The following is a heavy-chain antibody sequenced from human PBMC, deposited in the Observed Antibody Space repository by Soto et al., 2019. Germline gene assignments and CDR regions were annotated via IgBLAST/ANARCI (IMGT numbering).Heavy chain of an antibody. J-gene: IGHJ4*02. Sequence: PSETLSLTCTVSGDSISAYSWSWIRQPPGKGLEWIGYIYYSGSTNYNPSLKSRVTISVDTSKNQFSLKLSSVTAADTAVYYCARRYGSAIDYWGQGTLVTVSS. CDR1: GDSISAYS. CDR3: ARRYGSAIDY. CDR2: IYYSGST. V-gene: IGHV4-59*08. D-gene: IGHD1-26*01.